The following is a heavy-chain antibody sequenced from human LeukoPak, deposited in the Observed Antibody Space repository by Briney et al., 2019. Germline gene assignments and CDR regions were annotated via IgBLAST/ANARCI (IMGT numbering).Heavy chain of an antibody. J-gene: IGHJ3*02. CDR1: GFTFSSYA. CDR3: AKGTWAEEGDAFDI. CDR2: ISYDGSNK. Sequence: GGSLRLSCAASGFTFSSYAMHWVRQAPGKGLEWVAVISYDGSNKYYADSVKGRFTISRDNSKNSLYPQMNSLRAEDTALYYCAKGTWAEEGDAFDIWGQGTMVTVSS. D-gene: IGHD1-7*01. V-gene: IGHV3-30-3*01.